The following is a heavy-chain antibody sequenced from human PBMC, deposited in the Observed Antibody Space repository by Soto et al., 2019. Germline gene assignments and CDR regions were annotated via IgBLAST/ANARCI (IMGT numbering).Heavy chain of an antibody. Sequence: QLQLQESGPGLVKPSETLSLTCTVSGGSISSSTYYWGWIRQPPGKGLEWIGNIYYSGSTYYNPSLKSRVSISVDTSKNQFSLKLSSVTAADTAMYYCARHWRCSGGTCYQNFDSWGQGTLVTVSS. CDR3: ARHWRCSGGTCYQNFDS. CDR2: IYYSGST. D-gene: IGHD2-15*01. CDR1: GGSISSSTYY. V-gene: IGHV4-39*01. J-gene: IGHJ4*02.